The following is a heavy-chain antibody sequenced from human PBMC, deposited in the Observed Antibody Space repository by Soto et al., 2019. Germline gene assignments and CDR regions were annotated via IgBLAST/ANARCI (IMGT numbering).Heavy chain of an antibody. V-gene: IGHV3-23*01. J-gene: IGHJ4*02. CDR3: ATDLTGTWGLLRY. CDR2: ISGSGGST. D-gene: IGHD1-7*01. Sequence: GGSLRLSCAASGFTFSSYAMSWVRQAPGKGLEWVSAISGSGGSTYYADSVKGRFTISRDNSKNTLYLQMNSLRAEDTAVYYCATDLTGTWGLLRYWGQGTLVTVSS. CDR1: GFTFSSYA.